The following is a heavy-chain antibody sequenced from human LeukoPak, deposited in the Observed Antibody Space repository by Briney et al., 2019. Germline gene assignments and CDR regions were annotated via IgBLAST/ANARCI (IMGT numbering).Heavy chain of an antibody. D-gene: IGHD2-2*01. V-gene: IGHV1-24*01. Sequence: ASVKVSCKVSGYTLTELSMHWVRQAPGKGLEWMGGFDPEDGETIYAQKFQGRVTMTEDTSTDTAYMEPSSLRSEDTAVYYCATRYCSSTSCYFIYWGQGTLVTVSS. J-gene: IGHJ4*02. CDR3: ATRYCSSTSCYFIY. CDR2: FDPEDGET. CDR1: GYTLTELS.